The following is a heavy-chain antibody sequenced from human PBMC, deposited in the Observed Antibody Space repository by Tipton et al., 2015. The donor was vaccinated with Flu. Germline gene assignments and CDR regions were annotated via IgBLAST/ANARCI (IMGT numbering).Heavy chain of an antibody. J-gene: IGHJ4*02. V-gene: IGHV3-7*01. CDR3: AKVIPELVAGLDY. D-gene: IGHD6-19*01. CDR1: GFTFSTYW. Sequence: SLRLSCAASGFTFSTYWMTWVRQAPGKGLEWVANIIQGGGEKYYVDSVKGRFTISRDNAKNSLYLQMNRLRAEDTAVYYCAKVIPELVAGLDYWGQGTLVTVSS. CDR2: IIQGGGEK.